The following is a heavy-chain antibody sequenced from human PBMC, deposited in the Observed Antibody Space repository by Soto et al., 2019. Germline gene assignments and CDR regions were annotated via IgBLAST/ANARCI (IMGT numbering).Heavy chain of an antibody. D-gene: IGHD1-1*01. CDR1: GFSLTSRPMG. V-gene: IGHV2-5*02. CDR3: AHRLSGYNWNGCYFAS. Sequence: QITLKESAPTRVKPTQTLTLTCTFSGFSLTSRPMGVGWIRQPPGKALEWLAFIYWDDDKRYSPSLRSRLTITTDTSGNQVVLTMTNMDPVDTATYYCAHRLSGYNWNGCYFASWGQGALVTVS. CDR2: IYWDDDK. J-gene: IGHJ4*02.